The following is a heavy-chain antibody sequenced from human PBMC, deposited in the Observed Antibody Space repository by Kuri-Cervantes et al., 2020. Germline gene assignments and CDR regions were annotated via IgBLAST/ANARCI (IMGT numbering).Heavy chain of an antibody. CDR2: ISWNSGSI. CDR3: ARDHYGGAGFDP. CDR1: GFTFDDYA. D-gene: IGHD3-16*01. V-gene: IGHV3-9*01. J-gene: IGHJ5*02. Sequence: GGSLRLSCAASGFTFDDYAMHWVRQAPGKGLEWVSGISWNSGSIGYADSVKGRFTISRDNAKNSLYLQMNSLRAEDTALYCCARDHYGGAGFDPWGQGTLVTVSS.